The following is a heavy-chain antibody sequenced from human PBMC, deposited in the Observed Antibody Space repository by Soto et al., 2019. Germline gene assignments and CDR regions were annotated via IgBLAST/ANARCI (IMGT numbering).Heavy chain of an antibody. V-gene: IGHV4-34*01. CDR3: ATGRVLYGSEY. CDR2: IDQSGST. CDR1: GGSFSGYY. J-gene: IGHJ4*02. D-gene: IGHD3-10*01. Sequence: PSETLSLTCAVYGGSFSGYYWNWLRQPPGEGLEWIGKIDQSGSTNYNPSLKSRVTISLDTSKNQYSLRLSSVTTADTALYYCATGRVLYGSEYWGQGTLVTVSS.